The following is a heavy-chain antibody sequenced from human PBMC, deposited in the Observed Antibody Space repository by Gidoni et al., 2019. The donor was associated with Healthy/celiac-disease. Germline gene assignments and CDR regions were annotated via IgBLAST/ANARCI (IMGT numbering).Heavy chain of an antibody. J-gene: IGHJ2*01. Sequence: QVQPVESGGGVVQPGRSLRLSCAASGFTFSSYGMHWARQAPGKGLERVAVIWYEGSNKYYADSVKGRFTISRDNSKNTLYLQMNSLRAEDTAVYYCARDFGVVTPVWYFDLWGRGTLVTVSS. CDR1: GFTFSSYG. CDR2: IWYEGSNK. D-gene: IGHD2-21*02. V-gene: IGHV3-33*01. CDR3: ARDFGVVTPVWYFDL.